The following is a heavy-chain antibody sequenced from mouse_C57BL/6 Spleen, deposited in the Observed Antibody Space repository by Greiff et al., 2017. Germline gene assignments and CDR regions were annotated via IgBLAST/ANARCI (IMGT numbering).Heavy chain of an antibody. CDR3: AREVGSSLEGYFDY. CDR2: IYPGGGYT. D-gene: IGHD1-1*01. Sequence: QVQLKQSGAELVRPGTSVKMSCKASGYTFTNYWIGWAKQRPGHGLEWIGDIYPGGGYTNYNEKFKGKATLTADKSSSTAYMQFSSLTSEDSAIYYSAREVGSSLEGYFDYWGQGTTLTVSS. J-gene: IGHJ2*01. V-gene: IGHV1-63*01. CDR1: GYTFTNYW.